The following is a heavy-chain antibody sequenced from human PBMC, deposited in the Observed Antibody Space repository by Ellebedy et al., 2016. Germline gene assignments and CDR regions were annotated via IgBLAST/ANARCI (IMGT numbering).Heavy chain of an antibody. D-gene: IGHD6-6*01. CDR1: GGSVDTYY. J-gene: IGHJ4*02. V-gene: IGHV4-59*02. CDR3: ARDVSLYSSSPSFDS. CDR2: VFYGGST. Sequence: SETLSLTXTVSGGSVDTYYWTWIRQSPGKGLEWIGYVFYGGSTKYNPSLRSRVTISLDTSRNQFSLKVTSVAAADTAVYYGARDVSLYSSSPSFDSWGQGTLVTVSS.